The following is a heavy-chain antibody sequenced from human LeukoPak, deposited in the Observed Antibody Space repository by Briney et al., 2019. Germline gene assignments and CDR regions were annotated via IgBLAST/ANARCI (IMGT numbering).Heavy chain of an antibody. CDR3: ARGPDWQLAG. J-gene: IGHJ4*02. Sequence: ASVKVSCKASEYSFTSYQIHWGRQANGQGLEWMGIINPSAATTSYTQDFQGRVTITRDTSTSTIYMELSSLRSEDTAISYCARGPDWQLAGWGQGTLVTVSS. CDR1: EYSFTSYQ. D-gene: IGHD6-13*01. V-gene: IGHV1-46*01. CDR2: INPSAATT.